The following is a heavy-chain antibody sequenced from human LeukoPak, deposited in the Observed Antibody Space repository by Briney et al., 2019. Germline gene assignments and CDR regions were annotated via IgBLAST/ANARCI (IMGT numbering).Heavy chain of an antibody. CDR3: ATDGASSKLVPTFRY. V-gene: IGHV3-30*03. CDR1: GFTFSSYG. CDR2: ISDDGSNK. Sequence: GSLRLSCAASGFTFSSYGLDWVRQAPGKGLEWVAVISDDGSNKYYADSVKGRFTISRDNSKNTLYLQMNSPRSEDTAVYSCATDGASSKLVPTFRYWGQGTLVTVSS. J-gene: IGHJ4*02. D-gene: IGHD6-6*01.